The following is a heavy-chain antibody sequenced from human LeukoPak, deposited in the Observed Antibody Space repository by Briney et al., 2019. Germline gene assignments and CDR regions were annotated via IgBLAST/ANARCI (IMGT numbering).Heavy chain of an antibody. CDR2: ISGDGNIQ. Sequence: GGSLRLSCAASGFSISAYEMHWVRQAPGKGLEWVAVISGDGNIQLYSDSVKGRFTISRDTSKTTLYLQMNSLRAEDTAVYYCAKDLLPGAPDYFDYWGQGTLVTVSS. CDR3: AKDLLPGAPDYFDY. J-gene: IGHJ4*02. D-gene: IGHD1-26*01. CDR1: GFSISAYE. V-gene: IGHV3-30-3*01.